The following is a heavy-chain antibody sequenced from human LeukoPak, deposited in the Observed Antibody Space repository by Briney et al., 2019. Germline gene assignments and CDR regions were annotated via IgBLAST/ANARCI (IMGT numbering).Heavy chain of an antibody. CDR3: ARDHDYDYVWGSYGGMNAFDI. CDR1: GYSISSGYY. Sequence: ETLSLTCTVSGYSISSGYYWGWIRQPPGKGLEWIGSIYHSGSTYYNPSLKSRVTISVDTSKNQFSLKLSSVTAADTAVYYCARDHDYDYVWGSYGGMNAFDIWGQGTMVTVSS. D-gene: IGHD3-16*01. CDR2: IYHSGST. J-gene: IGHJ3*02. V-gene: IGHV4-38-2*02.